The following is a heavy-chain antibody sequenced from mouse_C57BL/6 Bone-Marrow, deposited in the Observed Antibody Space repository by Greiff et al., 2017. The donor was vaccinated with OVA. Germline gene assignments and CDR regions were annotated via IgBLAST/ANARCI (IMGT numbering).Heavy chain of an antibody. D-gene: IGHD2-4*01. CDR1: GFNIKNTY. J-gene: IGHJ4*01. V-gene: IGHV14-3*01. CDR2: IDPANGNT. CDR3: ALYDYDVGYAMDY. Sequence: VQLQQSVAELVRPGASVKLSCTASGFNIKNTYMHWVKQRPEQGLEWIGRIDPANGNTKYAPKFQGKATITADTSSNTAYLQLSSPTSEDTAIYYCALYDYDVGYAMDYWGQGTSVTVSS.